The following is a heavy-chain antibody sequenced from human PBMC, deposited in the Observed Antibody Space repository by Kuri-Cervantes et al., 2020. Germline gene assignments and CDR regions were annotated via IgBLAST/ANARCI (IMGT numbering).Heavy chain of an antibody. V-gene: IGHV4-59*04. CDR1: GGSISTYY. J-gene: IGHJ3*02. Sequence: SETLSLTCTVAGGSISTYYWSWIRQPPGKGLEWIGSIYHSGSTYYNPSLKSRVTISVDTSKNQFSLKLSSVTAADTAVYYCARSLLARFSTRGRAFDIWGQGTMVTVSS. CDR2: IYHSGST. D-gene: IGHD2-15*01. CDR3: ARSLLARFSTRGRAFDI.